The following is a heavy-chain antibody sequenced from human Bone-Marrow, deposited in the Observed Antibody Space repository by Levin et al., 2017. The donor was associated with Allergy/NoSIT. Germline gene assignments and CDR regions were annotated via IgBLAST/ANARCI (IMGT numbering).Heavy chain of an antibody. D-gene: IGHD2-15*01. V-gene: IGHV4-59*08. CDR3: ASLGYCSGGICYLGWFDP. Sequence: GSLRLSCTVSGGSISSYYWSWIRQPPGKGLEWIGYIYDSGSTNYNPPLKSRVTISVDTSKNQFSLKLSSVTAADTAVYYCASLGYCSGGICYLGWFDPWGQGTLVTVSS. J-gene: IGHJ5*02. CDR1: GGSISSYY. CDR2: IYDSGST.